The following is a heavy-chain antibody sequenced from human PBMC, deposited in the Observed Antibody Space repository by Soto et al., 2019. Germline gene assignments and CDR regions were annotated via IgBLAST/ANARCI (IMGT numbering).Heavy chain of an antibody. V-gene: IGHV4-39*01. Sequence: SETLSLTCIVSGESISSSSYYWGWVRQPPGKGLEWIGSIYYSGRTYYNPSFKSRVAISIDTSKNQFSLKLSSVTATDTAVYYCARQRTTVVTQAYFDHWGQGALVTVSS. CDR3: ARQRTTVVTQAYFDH. CDR1: GESISSSSYY. J-gene: IGHJ4*02. D-gene: IGHD2-21*02. CDR2: IYYSGRT.